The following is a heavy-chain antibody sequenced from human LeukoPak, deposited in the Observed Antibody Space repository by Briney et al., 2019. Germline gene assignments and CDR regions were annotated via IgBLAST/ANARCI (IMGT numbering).Heavy chain of an antibody. J-gene: IGHJ6*02. Sequence: ASVKVSCKVSGYTLTELSIHWVRQAPGKGLEWMGGFDPEDGETIYAQKFQGRVTMTEDTSSDTAYMELSSLRSEDTAVYYCATGVPLQVGATNKDYYYYYGMDVWGQGTTVTVSS. V-gene: IGHV1-24*01. D-gene: IGHD1-26*01. CDR3: ATGVPLQVGATNKDYYYYYGMDV. CDR1: GYTLTELS. CDR2: FDPEDGET.